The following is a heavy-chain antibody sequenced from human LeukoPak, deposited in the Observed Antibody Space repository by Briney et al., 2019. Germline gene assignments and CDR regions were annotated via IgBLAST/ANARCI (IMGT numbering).Heavy chain of an antibody. D-gene: IGHD5-12*01. CDR2: IYSGDST. CDR1: GFTVRSNY. Sequence: GGSLRLSCAVFGFTVRSNYMSWVRQAPGKGLEWVSDIYSGDSTDYADPVKGRFIISRDKSKDTLYLQMNSLRAEDTAVYYCARLDSGYYYFHQWGQGALVTVSS. CDR3: ARLDSGYYYFHQ. J-gene: IGHJ4*02. V-gene: IGHV3-66*04.